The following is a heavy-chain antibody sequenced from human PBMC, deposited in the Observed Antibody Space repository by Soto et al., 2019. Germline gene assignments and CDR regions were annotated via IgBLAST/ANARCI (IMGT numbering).Heavy chain of an antibody. J-gene: IGHJ4*02. CDR1: GGSFSGYY. D-gene: IGHD4-17*01. Sequence: SETLSLTCAVYGGSFSGYYWSWIRQPPGKGLEWIGEINHSGSTNYNPSLKSRVTISVDTSKNQFSLKLSSVTAADTAVYYCARGTRPLRGIDYWGQGTLVTVSS. CDR2: INHSGST. CDR3: ARGTRPLRGIDY. V-gene: IGHV4-34*01.